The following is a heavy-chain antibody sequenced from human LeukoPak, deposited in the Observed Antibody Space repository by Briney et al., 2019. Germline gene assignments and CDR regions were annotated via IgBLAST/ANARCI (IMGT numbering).Heavy chain of an antibody. CDR1: GGSFSGYY. CDR3: ASKYSGFDP. CDR2: INHSGST. D-gene: IGHD4-11*01. Sequence: SETLSLTCAVYGGSFSGYYWSWIRQPPGKGLEWIGEINHSGSTNYNPSLKSRVTISVDKSKNQFSLKLSSVTAADTAVYYCASKYSGFDPWGQGTLVTVSS. J-gene: IGHJ5*02. V-gene: IGHV4-34*01.